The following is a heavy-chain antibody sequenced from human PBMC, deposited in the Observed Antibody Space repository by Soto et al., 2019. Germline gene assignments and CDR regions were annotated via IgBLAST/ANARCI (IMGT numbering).Heavy chain of an antibody. CDR3: AKDRKAAAGMDY. CDR2: ISYDGSNK. D-gene: IGHD6-13*01. J-gene: IGHJ4*02. V-gene: IGHV3-30*18. CDR1: GFTFSSYG. Sequence: GGSLRLSCAASGFTFSSYGMHWVRQAPGKGLEWVAVISYDGSNKYYADSVKGRFTISRDNSKNTLYLQMNSLRAEDTAVYYCAKDRKAAAGMDYWGQGTLVTVSS.